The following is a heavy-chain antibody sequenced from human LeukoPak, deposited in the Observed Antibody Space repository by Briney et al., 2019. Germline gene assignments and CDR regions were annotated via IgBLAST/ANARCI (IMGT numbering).Heavy chain of an antibody. CDR3: ARARRQRVYLDF. CDR2: IYYSGST. V-gene: IGHV4-39*07. J-gene: IGHJ4*02. Sequence: SETLSLTCTVSGGSISSSSYYWGWIRQPPGKGLEWIGSIYYSGSTYYNPSLKSRVTISVDTSNNHLSLRLNSVTAADTAVYYCARARRQRVYLDFWGKAARVPVPS. CDR1: GGSISSSSYY. D-gene: IGHD1-1*01.